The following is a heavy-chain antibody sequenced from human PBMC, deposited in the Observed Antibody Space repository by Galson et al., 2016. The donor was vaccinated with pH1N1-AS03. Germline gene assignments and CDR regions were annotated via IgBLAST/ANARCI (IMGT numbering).Heavy chain of an antibody. Sequence: SLRLSCAASGFTFSHYGMHWVRQAPGKGLEYVSAISGNGYSTYYANSVKGRFTISRDNSKSTLFLQMGSLRPEDRAVYYCARGPVSYSNYWFPPPDYWGQGTLVTVSS. CDR2: ISGNGYST. V-gene: IGHV3-64*01. J-gene: IGHJ4*02. CDR1: GFTFSHYG. CDR3: ARGPVSYSNYWFPPPDY. D-gene: IGHD6-13*01.